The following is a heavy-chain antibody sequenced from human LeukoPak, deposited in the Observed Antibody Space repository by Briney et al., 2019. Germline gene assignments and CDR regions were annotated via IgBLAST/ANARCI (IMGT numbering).Heavy chain of an antibody. CDR1: GYTFTSYY. CDR2: INPSGGST. V-gene: IGHV1-46*01. D-gene: IGHD3-3*01. CDR3: ARDHPSITIFGVFTTKGSWFDP. J-gene: IGHJ5*02. Sequence: GDSVKISCKASGYTFTSYYMHWVRQAPGQGLEWMGIINPSGGSTSYAQKFQGRVTMTRDTSTSTVYMELSSLRSEDTAVYYCARDHPSITIFGVFTTKGSWFDPWGQGTLVTVSS.